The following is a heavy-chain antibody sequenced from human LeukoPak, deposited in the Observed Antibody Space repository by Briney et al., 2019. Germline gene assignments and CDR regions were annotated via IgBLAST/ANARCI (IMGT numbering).Heavy chain of an antibody. D-gene: IGHD2-2*01. CDR2: IKQDGSEK. Sequence: GGSLRLSCAASGVTFSSYWMSWVRQAPGKGLEWVANIKQDGSEKYYVDSVKGRFTISRDNAKNSLYLQMNSLRAEDTAVYYCARVGTSYLYYYYYYMDVWGKGTTVTVSS. CDR1: GVTFSSYW. V-gene: IGHV3-7*01. CDR3: ARVGTSYLYYYYYYMDV. J-gene: IGHJ6*03.